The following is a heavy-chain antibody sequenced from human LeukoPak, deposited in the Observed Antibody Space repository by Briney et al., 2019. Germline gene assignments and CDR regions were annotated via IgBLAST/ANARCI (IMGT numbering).Heavy chain of an antibody. CDR3: AKGDRGYNHRYFDY. Sequence: GGSLRLACEASGFSFGGYAMTWVRQTPGKGLEWVAGVSGSGATPFYADSVKGRFTISRDNSKNTVSLQKNSLRPDDTAVYYCAKGDRGYNHRYFDYWGQGTLVTVSS. V-gene: IGHV3-23*01. J-gene: IGHJ4*02. D-gene: IGHD5-24*01. CDR2: VSGSGATP. CDR1: GFSFGGYA.